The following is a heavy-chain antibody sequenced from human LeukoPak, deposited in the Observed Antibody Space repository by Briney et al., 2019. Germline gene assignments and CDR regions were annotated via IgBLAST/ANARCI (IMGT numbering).Heavy chain of an antibody. J-gene: IGHJ5*02. Sequence: GGSLRLSCAASGFTFSSYAMSWVRQAPGKGLEWVSAISGSGGSTYYADSVKGRFTISRDNSKNTLYPQMNSLRAEDTAVYYCAKARKQWLVLGWFDPWGQGTLVTVSS. D-gene: IGHD6-19*01. CDR3: AKARKQWLVLGWFDP. V-gene: IGHV3-23*01. CDR1: GFTFSSYA. CDR2: ISGSGGST.